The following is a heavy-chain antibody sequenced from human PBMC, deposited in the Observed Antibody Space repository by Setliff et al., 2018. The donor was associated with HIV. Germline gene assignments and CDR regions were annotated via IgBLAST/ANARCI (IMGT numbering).Heavy chain of an antibody. CDR2: IYPGDSEA. V-gene: IGHV5-51*01. CDR3: ARQPGRAAMGRENYYYYYMDV. CDR1: GYIFGLYW. Sequence: GSLKISCKGSGYIFGLYWIAWVRQMPGKGLEWMGIIYPGDSEARYSPSFQGQVTMSADKSINTAYLQWNSLKASDTAMYYCARQPGRAAMGRENYYYYYMDVWGKGTTVTVSS. D-gene: IGHD2-2*01. J-gene: IGHJ6*03.